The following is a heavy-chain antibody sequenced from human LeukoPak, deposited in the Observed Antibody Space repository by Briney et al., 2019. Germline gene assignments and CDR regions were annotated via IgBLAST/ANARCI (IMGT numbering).Heavy chain of an antibody. CDR3: TTENPTDF. Sequence: GGSLRLSCAASGFPFTNAWMSWVRQAPGKGLEWVGRIKSKSDGGTTDYAAPVKGRFTISRDDSENTLYLQVNTAKIEDTAVYYCTTENPTDFWGQGTLVTVSS. J-gene: IGHJ4*02. CDR1: GFPFTNAW. V-gene: IGHV3-15*01. CDR2: IKSKSDGGTT.